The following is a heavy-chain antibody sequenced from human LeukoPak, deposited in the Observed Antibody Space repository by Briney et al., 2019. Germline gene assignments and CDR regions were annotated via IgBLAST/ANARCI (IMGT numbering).Heavy chain of an antibody. CDR3: ARYSGIAAAFDY. D-gene: IGHD6-13*01. J-gene: IGHJ4*02. CDR1: GFTFSSYS. CDR2: ISSSSSYI. V-gene: IGHV3-21*01. Sequence: GGSLRLSCAASGFTFSSYSMNWVRQAPGKGLEWVSSISSSSSYIYYADSVKGRFTISRDNAKNSLYLQMNSLRAEDTAVYYCARYSGIAAAFDYWGQGTLVTVSS.